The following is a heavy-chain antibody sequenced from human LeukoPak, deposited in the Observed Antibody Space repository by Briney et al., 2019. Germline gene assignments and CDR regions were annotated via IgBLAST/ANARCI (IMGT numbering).Heavy chain of an antibody. V-gene: IGHV4-4*07. Sequence: SETLSLTCTVSGGSISSYYWSWIRQPAGKGLEWIGRIYTSGSTNYNPSLKSRVTMSVDTSKNQFSLKLSSVTAADTAVYYCARVGREVHCSSTSCSIPSHYYYMDVWGKGTTVTVSS. D-gene: IGHD2-2*01. J-gene: IGHJ6*03. CDR1: GGSISSYY. CDR2: IYTSGST. CDR3: ARVGREVHCSSTSCSIPSHYYYMDV.